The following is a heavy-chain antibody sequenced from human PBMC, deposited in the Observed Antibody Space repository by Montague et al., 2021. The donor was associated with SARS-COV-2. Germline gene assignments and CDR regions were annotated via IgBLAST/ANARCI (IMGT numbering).Heavy chain of an antibody. D-gene: IGHD1-1*01. J-gene: IGHJ4*02. Sequence: SETLSLTCAVYGGSFSDYHWTWIRQSPEGGLEWIGQINYCGSTKYNPSLRSRVTISIDTSKNQFSLKLTSVTAADTAVYYCARGAPGYWGQGTLVTVPS. CDR3: ARGAPGY. V-gene: IGHV4-34*01. CDR1: GGSFSDYH. CDR2: INYCGST.